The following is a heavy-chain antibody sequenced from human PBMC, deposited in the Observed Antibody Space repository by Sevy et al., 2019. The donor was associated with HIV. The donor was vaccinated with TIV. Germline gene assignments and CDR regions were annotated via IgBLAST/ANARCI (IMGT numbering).Heavy chain of an antibody. CDR1: GFTFSSYA. V-gene: IGHV3-23*01. Sequence: GGSLRLSCAASGFTFSSYAMXWVRQAPGKGLEWVSAISXSXGSTYYADSVKGRFTISRDNSKNTLYLQMNSLRAXDXAVYYCAKDRVRNIXTGXYXXXHWGXXXLVTVSS. CDR2: ISXSXGST. D-gene: IGHD3-9*01. J-gene: IGHJ1*01. CDR3: AKDRVRNIXTGXYXXXH.